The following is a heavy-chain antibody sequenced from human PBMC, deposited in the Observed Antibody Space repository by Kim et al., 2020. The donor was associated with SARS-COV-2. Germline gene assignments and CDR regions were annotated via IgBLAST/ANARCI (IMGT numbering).Heavy chain of an antibody. D-gene: IGHD3-10*01. CDR2: IYYSGST. V-gene: IGHV4-39*01. CDR3: ARRGVRGVIFDTGANWFDP. J-gene: IGHJ5*02. CDR1: GGSISSSSYY. Sequence: SETLSLTCTVSGGSISSSSYYWGWIRQPPGKGLEWIGSIYYSGSTYYNPSLKSRVTISVDTSKNQFSLKLSSVTAADTAVYYCARRGVRGVIFDTGANWFDPWGQGTLVTVSS.